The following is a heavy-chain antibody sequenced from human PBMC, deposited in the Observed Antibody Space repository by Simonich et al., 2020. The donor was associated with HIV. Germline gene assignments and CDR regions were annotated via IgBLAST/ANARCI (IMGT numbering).Heavy chain of an antibody. CDR2: ISWNSGSL. Sequence: EVQLVESGGGLVQPGRSLRLSCAASGFTFVDYAMHWVRQAPGKDLEWFSGISWNSGSLGYADSVKGRFTISRDNAKNSLYLQMNSLRAEDTALYYCAKDKGAYYGSGSPVYWGQGTLVTVSS. D-gene: IGHD3-10*01. V-gene: IGHV3-9*01. CDR3: AKDKGAYYGSGSPVY. CDR1: GFTFVDYA. J-gene: IGHJ4*02.